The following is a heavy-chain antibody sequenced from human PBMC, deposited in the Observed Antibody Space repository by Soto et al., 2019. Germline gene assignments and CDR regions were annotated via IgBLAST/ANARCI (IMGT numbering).Heavy chain of an antibody. CDR3: AKDRYRVRGVIRYYYGMYV. J-gene: IGHJ6*02. CDR1: GFTFSSYG. CDR2: ISYDGSNK. D-gene: IGHD3-10*01. V-gene: IGHV3-30*18. Sequence: GGSLRLSCAASGFTFSSYGMHWVRQAPGKGLEWVAVISYDGSNKYYADSVKGRFTIPGDNSKNTLYLQMNSLRAEDTAVYYCAKDRYRVRGVIRYYYGMYVWGRGTTVTVSS.